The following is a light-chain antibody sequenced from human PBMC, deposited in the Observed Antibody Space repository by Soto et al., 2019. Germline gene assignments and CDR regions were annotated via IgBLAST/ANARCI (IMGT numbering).Light chain of an antibody. CDR3: QSYDSSLSGYV. CDR2: ANS. CDR1: SSNIGAGYD. Sequence: QSVLTQPPSVSGAPGQRVTISCTGSSSNIGAGYDVHWYQQLPGTAPKLLIYANSNRPSGVPDRFSGSKSGTSASLAITGLQAEDEADYYCQSYDSSLSGYVFGVGTKLTVL. J-gene: IGLJ1*01. V-gene: IGLV1-40*01.